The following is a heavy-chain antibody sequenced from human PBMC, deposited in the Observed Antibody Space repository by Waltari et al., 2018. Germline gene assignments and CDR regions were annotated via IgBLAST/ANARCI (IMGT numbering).Heavy chain of an antibody. J-gene: IGHJ4*02. Sequence: QVQLVQSGAEVKKPGASVKVSCKASGYTFTSYAMHWVRQAPGQRLEWMGWINAGNGNKKYSQKFQGRVTITRDTSASTAYMELSSLRSEDTAVYYCARAQSYDFWSGYRMSFDYWGQGTLVTVSS. CDR1: GYTFTSYA. CDR3: ARAQSYDFWSGYRMSFDY. V-gene: IGHV1-3*01. D-gene: IGHD3-3*01. CDR2: INAGNGNK.